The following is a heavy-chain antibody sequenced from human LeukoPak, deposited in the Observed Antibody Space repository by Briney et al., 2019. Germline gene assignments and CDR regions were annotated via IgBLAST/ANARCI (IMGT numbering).Heavy chain of an antibody. CDR1: GFTLSSYA. Sequence: GGSLRLSCAASGFTLSSYAMNWVRQAPGKGLEWVSAISGGGSTYYADSVKGRFTISRDNSKNTLYLQMNSLRAEDTAVYSCAKGYCSSSSCFTRHSFVDYWGQGTLVTVSS. J-gene: IGHJ4*02. V-gene: IGHV3-23*01. CDR3: AKGYCSSSSCFTRHSFVDY. D-gene: IGHD2-2*02. CDR2: ISGGGST.